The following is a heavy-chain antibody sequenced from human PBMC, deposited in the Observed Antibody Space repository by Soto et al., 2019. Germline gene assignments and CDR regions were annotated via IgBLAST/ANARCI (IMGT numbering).Heavy chain of an antibody. J-gene: IGHJ6*02. CDR2: IYCSGNT. CDR3: ARDFTDSSGPTLGMGV. D-gene: IGHD6-19*01. CDR1: GGSISSCGYY. V-gene: IGHV4-31*03. Sequence: QVQLQESGPGLVKPSQTLSLTCTVSGGSISSCGYYWIWIRPHPGQDLVWSGYIYCSGNTYYNPSLNSRVTISVDTSKAQVSLKLSSEPAADTAVSYCARDFTDSSGPTLGMGVWGQGTPVTVSS.